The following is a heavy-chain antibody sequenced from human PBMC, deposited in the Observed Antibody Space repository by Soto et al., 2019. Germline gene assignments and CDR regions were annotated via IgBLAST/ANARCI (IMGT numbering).Heavy chain of an antibody. V-gene: IGHV3-66*01. Sequence: EVQLVESGGGLVQPGGSLRLSCAASGFTVSSNYMSWVRQSPGKGLEWVSVIYSGGSTYYADSVKGRFTISRDNSRNTLYRKMISLTIEDTAVYSCARESVGERFGMDVWGQGTTVTVSS. CDR3: ARESVGERFGMDV. J-gene: IGHJ6*02. CDR1: GFTVSSNY. D-gene: IGHD1-26*01. CDR2: IYSGGST.